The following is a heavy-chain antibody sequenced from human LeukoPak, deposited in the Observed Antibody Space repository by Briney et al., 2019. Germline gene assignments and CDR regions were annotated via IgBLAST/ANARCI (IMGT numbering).Heavy chain of an antibody. Sequence: GESLKISCKAFGYRFNSYWIAWVRPMPGKGLEWVGIIYPTDSDTRYSPSFQGQVTISVEKSISTAYLQWSSLKTSDTAVYYCARHFVPYGDYINAFDIWGQGTMVTVSS. J-gene: IGHJ3*02. CDR3: ARHFVPYGDYINAFDI. V-gene: IGHV5-51*01. CDR2: IYPTDSDT. D-gene: IGHD4-17*01. CDR1: GYRFNSYW.